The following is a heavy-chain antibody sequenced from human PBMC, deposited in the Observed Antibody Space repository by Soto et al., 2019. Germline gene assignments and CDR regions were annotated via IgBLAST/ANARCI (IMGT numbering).Heavy chain of an antibody. CDR3: ARVLLWFGELIDY. V-gene: IGHV3-48*01. CDR2: ISSSSSTI. Sequence: PGGSLRLSCAASGFTFSSYSMNWVRQAPGKGLEWVSYISSSSSTIYYADSVKGRFTISRDNAKNSLYLQMNSLRAEDTAVYYCARVLLWFGELIDYWGQGTLVTVSS. CDR1: GFTFSSYS. D-gene: IGHD3-10*01. J-gene: IGHJ4*02.